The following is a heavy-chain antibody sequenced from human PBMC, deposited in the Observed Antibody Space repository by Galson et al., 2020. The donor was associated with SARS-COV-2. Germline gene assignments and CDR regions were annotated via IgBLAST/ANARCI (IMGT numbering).Heavy chain of an antibody. J-gene: IGHJ4*02. D-gene: IGHD3-16*01. CDR1: GGSISSGGYY. Sequence: SETLSLTCTVSGGSISSGGYYWSWIRQHPGKGLEWIGYIYYSGSTYYNPSLKSRVTISVDTSKNQFSLKLSSVTAADTAVYYCARVGGLRGGESMGAAPEYYFDYWGQGTLVTVSS. V-gene: IGHV4-31*03. CDR2: IYYSGST. CDR3: ARVGGLRGGESMGAAPEYYFDY.